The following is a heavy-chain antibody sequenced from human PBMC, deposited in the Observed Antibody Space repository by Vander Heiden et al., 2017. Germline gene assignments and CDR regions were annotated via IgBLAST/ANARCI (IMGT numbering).Heavy chain of an antibody. CDR1: GFIFSNAW. Sequence: EVQLVESGGGLVKPGGSLRLSCAASGFIFSNAWMNWVRQAPGKGLEWVGRIKSKTDGGTTDYAAPVKGRFTISRDDSKNTLYLQMNRMKTEDTAVYYYTTDCPPTVTTWAYWGQGTLVTVSS. D-gene: IGHD4-17*01. J-gene: IGHJ4*02. CDR2: IKSKTDGGTT. V-gene: IGHV3-15*07. CDR3: TTDCPPTVTTWAY.